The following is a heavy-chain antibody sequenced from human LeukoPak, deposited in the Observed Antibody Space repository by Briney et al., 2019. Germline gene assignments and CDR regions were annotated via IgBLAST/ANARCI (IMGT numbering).Heavy chain of an antibody. CDR2: ISTSSSYI. CDR3: AKDAGYSSGWFDY. J-gene: IGHJ4*02. CDR1: GFTFSSSN. Sequence: GGSLRLSCAASGFTFSSSNMNWVRQAPGKGLEWVSSISTSSSYIYYADSVKGRFTVSRDNAKKSLFLQMNSLRAEDTAVYYCAKDAGYSSGWFDYWGQGTLVTVSS. V-gene: IGHV3-21*01. D-gene: IGHD6-19*01.